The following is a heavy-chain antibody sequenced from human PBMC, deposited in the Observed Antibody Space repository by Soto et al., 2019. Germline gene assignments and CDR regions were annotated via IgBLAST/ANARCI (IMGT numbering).Heavy chain of an antibody. CDR1: GGTFSSYA. Sequence: VASVKVSCKASGGTFSSYAISWVRQAPGQGLEWMGGIIPIFGTANYAQKFQGRVTITADESTSTAYMELSSLRSEDTAVYYCAASDVEITYYYGMDVWGQGTTVTVSS. V-gene: IGHV1-69*13. CDR2: IIPIFGTA. CDR3: AASDVEITYYYGMDV. D-gene: IGHD5-12*01. J-gene: IGHJ6*02.